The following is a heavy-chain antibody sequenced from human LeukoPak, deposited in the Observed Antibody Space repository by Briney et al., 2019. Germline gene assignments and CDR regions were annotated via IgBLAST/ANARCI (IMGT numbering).Heavy chain of an antibody. V-gene: IGHV1-2*02. CDR1: GYTFTGYY. J-gene: IGHJ4*02. CDR3: ARDAAALWTYYDFWSGPGGD. CDR2: INPNSGGT. D-gene: IGHD3-3*01. Sequence: ASVKVSCKASGYTFTGYYMHWVRQAPGQGLEWMGWINPNSGGTNYAQKFQGRVTMTRDTSISTAYMELSRLRSDDTAAYYCARDAAALWTYYDFWSGPGGDWGQGTLVTVSS.